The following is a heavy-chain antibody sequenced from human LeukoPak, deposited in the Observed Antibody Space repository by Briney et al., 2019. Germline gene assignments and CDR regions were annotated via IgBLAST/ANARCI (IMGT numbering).Heavy chain of an antibody. D-gene: IGHD5-18*01. CDR3: ARGPQEWLLDH. J-gene: IGHJ4*02. CDR2: IIPIFGTA. Sequence: SVKVSCKASGYTFTGYYMHWVRQAPGQGLEWMGGIIPIFGTANYAQKFQGRVTITADESTSTAYMELTSLRSDDTAVYYCARGPQEWLLDHWGQGALVTVSS. CDR1: GYTFTGYY. V-gene: IGHV1-69*13.